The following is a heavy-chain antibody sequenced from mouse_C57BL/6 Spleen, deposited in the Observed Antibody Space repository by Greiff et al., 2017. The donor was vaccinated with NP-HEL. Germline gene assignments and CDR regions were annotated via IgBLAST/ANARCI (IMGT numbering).Heavy chain of an antibody. CDR1: GFTFSDAW. CDR2: IRNKANNHAT. J-gene: IGHJ4*01. V-gene: IGHV6-6*01. D-gene: IGHD2-3*01. CDR3: RLYDGYPYYYAMDY. Sequence: EVKLVESGGGLVQPGGSMKLSCAASGFTFSDAWMDWVRQSPEKGLEWVAEIRNKANNHATYYAESVKGRFSISRDDSKSSVYLQMNSLRAEDTGIYYCRLYDGYPYYYAMDYWGQGTSVTVSS.